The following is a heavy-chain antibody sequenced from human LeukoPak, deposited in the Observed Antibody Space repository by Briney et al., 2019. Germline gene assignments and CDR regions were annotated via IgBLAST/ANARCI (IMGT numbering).Heavy chain of an antibody. J-gene: IGHJ4*02. Sequence: GGSLRLSCAASGFTVSSNYMSWVRQAPGKGLEWVSVIYSGGSTYYADSVKGRFTISRDNSKNTLYLQMNSLRAEDTAVYYCARGYCTSISCYNDYWGQGTLVTVSS. CDR1: GFTVSSNY. D-gene: IGHD2-2*02. CDR2: IYSGGST. V-gene: IGHV3-53*05. CDR3: ARGYCTSISCYNDY.